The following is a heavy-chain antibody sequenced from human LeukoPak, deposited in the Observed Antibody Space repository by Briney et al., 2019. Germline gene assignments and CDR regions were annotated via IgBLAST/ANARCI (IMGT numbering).Heavy chain of an antibody. CDR1: GFTFSNYG. Sequence: GGSVRLSCAASGFTFSNYGMSWVRQAPGKGLEWVSSISGSGDSTYYADSVKGRFTISRDNSKNTLYLQMNSLRAEDTAVYYCAKEGSDDYWGQGTLVTVSS. J-gene: IGHJ4*02. CDR2: ISGSGDST. CDR3: AKEGSDDY. V-gene: IGHV3-23*01.